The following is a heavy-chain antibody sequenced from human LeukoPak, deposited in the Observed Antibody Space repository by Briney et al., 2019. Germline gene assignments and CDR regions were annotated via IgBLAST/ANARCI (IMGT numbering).Heavy chain of an antibody. Sequence: SETLSLTCTVSGGSISSYYWSWIRQPPGKGLEYIGYIYYSGNTNSNPSLNSRVTISVDTSKNQFSLKLSSVTAADTAVYYCAREGTVTTPPWYFDLWGRGTLVTVSS. D-gene: IGHD4-17*01. CDR1: GGSISSYY. V-gene: IGHV4-59*12. CDR3: AREGTVTTPPWYFDL. CDR2: IYYSGNT. J-gene: IGHJ2*01.